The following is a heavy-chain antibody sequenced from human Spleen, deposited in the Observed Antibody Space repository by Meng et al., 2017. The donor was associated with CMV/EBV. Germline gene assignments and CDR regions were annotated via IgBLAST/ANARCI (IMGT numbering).Heavy chain of an antibody. V-gene: IGHV4-30-4*08. CDR2: IYYSGST. CDR1: GGSISSGGYS. J-gene: IGHJ4*02. Sequence: VHLQESVPHLLRPSQTLSLTFTVSGGSISSGGYSWSWIRQHPGKGLEWIGYIYYSGSTYYNPSLKSRVTISVDTSKNQFSLKLSSVTAADTAVYYCASFQLWSIAALHLDYWGQGTLVTVSS. D-gene: IGHD6-6*01. CDR3: ASFQLWSIAALHLDY.